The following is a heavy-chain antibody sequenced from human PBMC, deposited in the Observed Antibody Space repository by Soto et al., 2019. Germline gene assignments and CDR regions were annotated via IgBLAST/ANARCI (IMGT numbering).Heavy chain of an antibody. CDR3: ARWYDYYSGGYLFDY. J-gene: IGHJ4*02. CDR1: GGSVSSNIYY. Sequence: QALTCSVSGGSVSSNIYYWTWIRQHPGKGPEWIGHIYYSGSTYYNPSLKPRVTISLYMSKAQFSLKLTPVSAAYPAGHYCARWYDYYSGGYLFDYWGQGTLVTVSS. D-gene: IGHD3-22*01. V-gene: IGHV4-31*03. CDR2: IYYSGST.